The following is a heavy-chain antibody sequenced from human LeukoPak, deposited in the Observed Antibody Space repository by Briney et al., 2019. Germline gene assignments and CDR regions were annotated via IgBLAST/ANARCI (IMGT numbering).Heavy chain of an antibody. CDR1: GFSLSTSGMC. Sequence: SGPTLVKPTQTLTLTCTFSGFSLSTSGMCVSWIRQPPGKALEWLARIDWDDDKYYSTSLKTRLTISKDTSKNQVVLTMTNMDPVDTATYYCARMIAARSLNYYFDYWGQGTLVTVSS. D-gene: IGHD6-6*01. CDR2: IDWDDDK. V-gene: IGHV2-70*11. CDR3: ARMIAARSLNYYFDY. J-gene: IGHJ4*02.